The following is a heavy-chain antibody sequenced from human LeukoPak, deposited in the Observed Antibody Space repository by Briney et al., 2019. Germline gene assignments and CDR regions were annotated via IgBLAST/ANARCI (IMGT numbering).Heavy chain of an antibody. Sequence: GGSLRLSCAASGFTFSSYSMNWVRQAPGKGLEWVSYISSSSTIYYADSVKGRFTISRDNAKNSLYLQMNSLRAEDTAVYYCARDGPYGSGSQADYWGQGTLVTVSS. CDR3: ARDGPYGSGSQADY. CDR1: GFTFSSYS. D-gene: IGHD6-19*01. V-gene: IGHV3-48*04. CDR2: ISSSSTI. J-gene: IGHJ4*02.